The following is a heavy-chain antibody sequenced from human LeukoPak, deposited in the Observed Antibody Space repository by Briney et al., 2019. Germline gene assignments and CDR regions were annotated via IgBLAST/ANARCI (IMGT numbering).Heavy chain of an antibody. J-gene: IGHJ6*03. D-gene: IGHD5-18*01. CDR3: AKGGGYSYAIYYYYMDV. CDR2: IRYDGSNK. Sequence: GGSLRLSCAASGFTFSSYGMHWVRQAPGKGLEWVAFIRYDGSNKYYADSVKGRFTISRDNSKNTLYLQMNSLRAEDTAVYYCAKGGGYSYAIYYYYMDVWGKGTTVTVSS. V-gene: IGHV3-30*02. CDR1: GFTFSSYG.